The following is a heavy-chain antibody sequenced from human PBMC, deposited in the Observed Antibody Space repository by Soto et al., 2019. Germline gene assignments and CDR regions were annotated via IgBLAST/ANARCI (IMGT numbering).Heavy chain of an antibody. CDR3: AKSGGQYSSGWYPIFDY. D-gene: IGHD6-19*01. V-gene: IGHV3-23*01. CDR2: ISGSGGST. CDR1: GFTFSSYA. Sequence: AGGSLRLSCAASGFTFSSYAMSWVRQAPGKGLEWVSAISGSGGSTYYADSVKGRFTISRDNSKNTLYLQMNSLRAEDTAVYYCAKSGGQYSSGWYPIFDYWGQGTLVTVSS. J-gene: IGHJ4*02.